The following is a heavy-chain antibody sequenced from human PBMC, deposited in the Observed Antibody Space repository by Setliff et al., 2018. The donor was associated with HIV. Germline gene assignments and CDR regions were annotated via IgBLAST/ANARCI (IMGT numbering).Heavy chain of an antibody. D-gene: IGHD4-17*01. CDR3: ARSVHSLYGDYATYFDT. CDR2: IIPTFTRA. CDR1: GGTFGRFG. Sequence: GASVKVSCKASGGTFGRFGISWVRQAPGQGLEWMGGIIPTFTRANYAQKFQARVIITTDKSTSTAFMELTSLTSEDTAVYYCARSVHSLYGDYATYFDTWGQGTQVTVSS. J-gene: IGHJ5*02. V-gene: IGHV1-69*05.